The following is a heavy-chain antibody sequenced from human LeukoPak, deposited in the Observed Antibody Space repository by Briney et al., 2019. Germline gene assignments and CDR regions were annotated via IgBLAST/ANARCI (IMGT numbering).Heavy chain of an antibody. D-gene: IGHD6-19*01. V-gene: IGHV3-23*01. CDR3: ATVSSGLNFDY. Sequence: GGSLRLSCAASGFTFSSYAMSWVRQAPGKGLEWVSAISGSGGGTYYADSVKGRFTISRDNSKNTLYLQMNSLRAEDTAVYYCATVSSGLNFDYWGQGTLVTVSS. CDR2: ISGSGGGT. CDR1: GFTFSSYA. J-gene: IGHJ4*02.